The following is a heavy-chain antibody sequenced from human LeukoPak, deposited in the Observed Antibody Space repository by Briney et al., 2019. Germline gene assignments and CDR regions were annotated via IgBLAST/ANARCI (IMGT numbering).Heavy chain of an antibody. Sequence: PGTSLRLSCAASGFIFSSTAMSWFRQAPGKGLEWVSAIGGGGVSTFYADSVKGRFTISRDNSKNTLYLQMNSLRAEDTAVYYWAKRNFYDSSGYYYNYWGQGTLVTVSS. CDR3: AKRNFYDSSGYYYNY. V-gene: IGHV3-23*01. J-gene: IGHJ4*02. CDR1: GFIFSSTA. D-gene: IGHD3-22*01. CDR2: IGGGGVST.